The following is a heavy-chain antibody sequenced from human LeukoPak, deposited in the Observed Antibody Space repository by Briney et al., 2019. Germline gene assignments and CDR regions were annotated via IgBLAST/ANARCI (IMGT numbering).Heavy chain of an antibody. Sequence: GGSLRLSCAASGFTFSSYGMHWVRQAPGKGLEWVTIISYDGSNKYYADSVKGRFTISRDNSMNTLYLQMNSLRVEDTAVYYCAKDDCSRTSCLFDSWGQGTLVTVSS. V-gene: IGHV3-30*18. CDR3: AKDDCSRTSCLFDS. CDR2: ISYDGSNK. D-gene: IGHD2-2*01. CDR1: GFTFSSYG. J-gene: IGHJ4*02.